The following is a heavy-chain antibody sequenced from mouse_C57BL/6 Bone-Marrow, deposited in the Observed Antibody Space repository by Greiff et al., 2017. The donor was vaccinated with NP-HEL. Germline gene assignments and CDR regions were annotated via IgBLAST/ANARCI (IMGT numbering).Heavy chain of an antibody. J-gene: IGHJ4*01. CDR2: IRNKANNHAT. D-gene: IGHD4-1*01. V-gene: IGHV6-6*01. CDR1: GFTFSDAW. Sequence: EVMLVESGGGLVQPGGSMKLSCAASGFTFSDAWMDWVRQSPEKGLEWVAEIRNKANNHATYYAESVKGRFTISRDDSKSSVYLQMNSLRAEDTGIYYCTHSSNWVYYYAMDYWGQGTSVTVSS. CDR3: THSSNWVYYYAMDY.